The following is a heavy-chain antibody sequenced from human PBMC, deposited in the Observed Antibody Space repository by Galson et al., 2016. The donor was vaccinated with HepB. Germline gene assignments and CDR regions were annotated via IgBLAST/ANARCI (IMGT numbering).Heavy chain of an antibody. J-gene: IGHJ4*02. D-gene: IGHD4-17*01. CDR2: INPAGTRT. Sequence: SLRLSCAASGFTLSHYWVHWVRQVPGKGLGWVSRINPAGTRTDYADYERGRFTISRDNARNTVYLKMNSLRGEDTASYYCAIDAFSLRDCWGQGTRVFVSS. V-gene: IGHV3-74*01. CDR1: GFTLSHYW. CDR3: AIDAFSLRDC.